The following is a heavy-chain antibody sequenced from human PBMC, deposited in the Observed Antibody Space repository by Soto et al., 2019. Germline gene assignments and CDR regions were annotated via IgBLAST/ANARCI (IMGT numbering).Heavy chain of an antibody. CDR2: ISGSGGST. CDR1: GFTFSSYA. Sequence: EVQLLESGGGLVQPGGSLRLSCAASGFTFSSYAMSWVRQAPGKGLEWVSAISGSGGSTYYADSVKGRFTISRDNSKNTLYLQMNRLRAEDTAVYYCAKDIGGYFDWRPSGWSDWGQGTLVTVSS. J-gene: IGHJ4*02. V-gene: IGHV3-23*01. D-gene: IGHD3-9*01. CDR3: AKDIGGYFDWRPSGWSD.